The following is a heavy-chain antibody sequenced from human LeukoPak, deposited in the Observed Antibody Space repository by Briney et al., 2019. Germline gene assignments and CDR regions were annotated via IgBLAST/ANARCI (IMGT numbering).Heavy chain of an antibody. D-gene: IGHD1-26*01. CDR3: ARVGDDLHDASDV. Sequence: ASVKVSCKASGYIFTGHYMNWVRQAPGQGREWMGRINPKTGGTNFAQNFQGRVTMTRDTSISTGYMELTRLRPDDTAVYYCARVGDDLHDASDVSGQRTMVTVSS. J-gene: IGHJ3*01. CDR2: INPKTGGT. V-gene: IGHV1-2*06. CDR1: GYIFTGHY.